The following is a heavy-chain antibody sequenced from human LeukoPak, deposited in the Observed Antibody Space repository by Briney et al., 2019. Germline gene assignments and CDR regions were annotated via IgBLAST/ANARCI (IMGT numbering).Heavy chain of an antibody. D-gene: IGHD3-16*01. CDR1: GFTFSSYG. J-gene: IGHJ4*02. Sequence: PGGSLRLSCAASGFTFSSYGMHWVRQAPGKGLEWVAVISYDGSNKYYADSVKGRFTISRDNSKNTLYLQMNSLRAEDTAVYYSARDANGGYVFDSWGQGTLVTVSS. V-gene: IGHV3-30*03. CDR2: ISYDGSNK. CDR3: ARDANGGYVFDS.